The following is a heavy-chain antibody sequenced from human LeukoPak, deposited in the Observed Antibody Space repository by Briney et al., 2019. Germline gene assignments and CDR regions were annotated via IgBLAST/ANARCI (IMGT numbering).Heavy chain of an antibody. CDR3: ARAYSSGSGVETFDI. CDR1: GFSFGGYG. D-gene: IGHD6-19*01. J-gene: IGHJ3*02. V-gene: IGHV3-33*01. CDR2: IWYDGSDK. Sequence: PGRSLRLTCAASGFSFGGYGMHWVRQAPGKGLEWVAVIWYDGSDKYYGDSVKGRFSVSRDNSENRLYLQMNGLRAEDTAVYYCARAYSSGSGVETFDIWGQGTMVTASS.